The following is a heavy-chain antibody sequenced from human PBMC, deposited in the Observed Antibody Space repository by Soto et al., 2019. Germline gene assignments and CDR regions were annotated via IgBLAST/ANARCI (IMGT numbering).Heavy chain of an antibody. J-gene: IGHJ6*02. V-gene: IGHV1-46*03. CDR1: GYTFTSYY. Sequence: ASVKVSCKASGYTFTSYYMHWVRQAPGQGLEWMGIINPSGGSTSYAQKFQGRVTMTRDTSTSTVYMELSSLRSEDTAVYYCAREGGPTGTTETTDYGMYGWGQGTTVPFSS. D-gene: IGHD1-1*01. CDR3: AREGGPTGTTETTDYGMYG. CDR2: INPSGGST.